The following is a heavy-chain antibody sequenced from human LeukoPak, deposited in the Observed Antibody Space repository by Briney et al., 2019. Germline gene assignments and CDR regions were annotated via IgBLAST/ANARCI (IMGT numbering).Heavy chain of an antibody. CDR1: GFIFGSDG. V-gene: IGHV3-30*02. Sequence: PGGSLRLSCAASGFIFGSDGMHWVRQAPGKGLEWVAYIVYDGSNKYYADSVKGRFTISRDNSKNTVYLQMNSLRAEDTAVYYCAKLGGGYWGQGTLVTVSS. CDR3: AKLGGGY. D-gene: IGHD1-26*01. CDR2: IVYDGSNK. J-gene: IGHJ4*02.